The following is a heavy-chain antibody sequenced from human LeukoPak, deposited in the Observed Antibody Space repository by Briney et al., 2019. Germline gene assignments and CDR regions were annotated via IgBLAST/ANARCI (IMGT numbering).Heavy chain of an antibody. J-gene: IGHJ5*02. CDR3: ARSIVVVVAATGWFDP. CDR2: IKQDGSEK. Sequence: PGGSLRLSCAASGFTFSSHWMSWVRQAPGKGLEWVANIKQDGSEKYYVDSVKGRFTISRDNAKNSLYLQMNSLRAEDTAVYYCARSIVVVVAATGWFDPWGQGTLVTVSS. D-gene: IGHD2-15*01. CDR1: GFTFSSHW. V-gene: IGHV3-7*01.